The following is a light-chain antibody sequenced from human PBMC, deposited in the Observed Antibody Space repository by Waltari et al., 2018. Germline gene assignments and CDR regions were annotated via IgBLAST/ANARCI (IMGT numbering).Light chain of an antibody. Sequence: DIVMTQSPDSLAVSLGERATINCKPSQSVLWDSTKKDYLAWYQQKAGQPPKLLIYWASTREYGVPDRFSGSGSGTDFTLTIASLQAEDVAVYFCQQYYSFPYTFGQGTNLEIK. J-gene: IGKJ2*01. V-gene: IGKV4-1*01. CDR1: QSVLWDSTKKDY. CDR3: QQYYSFPYT. CDR2: WAS.